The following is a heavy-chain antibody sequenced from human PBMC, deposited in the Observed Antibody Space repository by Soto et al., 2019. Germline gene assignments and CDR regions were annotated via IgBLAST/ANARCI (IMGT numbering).Heavy chain of an antibody. J-gene: IGHJ6*03. V-gene: IGHV1-46*01. Sequence: GASVKVSCKPSGYTFTSYYIHWVRQAPGQGLEWMGTINPSGGDTTYAQKFQGRVTITADESTSTAYMELSSLRSEDTAVYYCARGSSSGKYYYYYYLMDVWGKGTTVTVSS. D-gene: IGHD6-6*01. CDR2: INPSGGDT. CDR1: GYTFTSYY. CDR3: ARGSSSGKYYYYYYLMDV.